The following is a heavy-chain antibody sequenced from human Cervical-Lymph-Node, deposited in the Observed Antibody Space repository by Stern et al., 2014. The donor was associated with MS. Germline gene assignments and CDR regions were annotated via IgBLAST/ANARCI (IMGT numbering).Heavy chain of an antibody. J-gene: IGHJ6*02. CDR3: ARDVTTMDV. V-gene: IGHV7-4-1*02. CDR2: INTNTGNP. Sequence: QVQLVQSGSELKKPGASVNVSCKASGYTFTNYAINWVRQAPGQGLEWMGWINTNTGNPTYAQGFTGRFFFSLDTSVSTAHLQINGLQAEDTAVYYCARDVTTMDVWGQGTTVTVSS. D-gene: IGHD1-14*01. CDR1: GYTFTNYA.